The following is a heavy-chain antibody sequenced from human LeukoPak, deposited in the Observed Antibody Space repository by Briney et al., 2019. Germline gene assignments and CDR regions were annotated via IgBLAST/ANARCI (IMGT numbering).Heavy chain of an antibody. V-gene: IGHV4-39*07. D-gene: IGHD3-22*01. J-gene: IGHJ3*02. CDR3: ARLGALGSSGYSSSGAFDI. CDR1: GGSISSSSYY. Sequence: NPSETLSLTCTVSGGSISSSSYYWGWIRQPPGKGLEWIGSIYYSGSTYYNPSLKSRVTISVDTSKNQFSLKLSSVTAADTAVYYCARLGALGSSGYSSSGAFDIWGQGTMVTVSS. CDR2: IYYSGST.